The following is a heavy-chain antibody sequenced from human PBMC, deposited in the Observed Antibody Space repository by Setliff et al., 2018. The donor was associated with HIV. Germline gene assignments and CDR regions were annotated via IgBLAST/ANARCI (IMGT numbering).Heavy chain of an antibody. D-gene: IGHD2-8*01. CDR2: IFYTGNT. CDR1: GGSISSSTYY. J-gene: IGHJ5*02. CDR3: ARRGRDGVLIVFATGFDP. Sequence: SETLSLTCSVSGGSISSSTYYWGWIRQPPGKGLEWIGDIFYTGNTYYNPSLKSRVAISVDTSGNQFSLKLNSVTAADTAVYYCARRGRDGVLIVFATGFDPWGQGTLVTVSS. V-gene: IGHV4-39*01.